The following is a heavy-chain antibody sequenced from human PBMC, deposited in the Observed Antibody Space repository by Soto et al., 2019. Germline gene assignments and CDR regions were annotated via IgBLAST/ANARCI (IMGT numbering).Heavy chain of an antibody. CDR1: GYTFTSYA. D-gene: IGHD3-16*02. J-gene: IGHJ4*02. CDR3: AGGDNMITFGGVIVIPAYFDY. V-gene: IGHV7-4-1*01. Sequence: QVQLVQSGSELKKPGASVKVSCKASGYTFTSYAMNWVRQAPGQGLEWMGWINTNTGNPTYAQGFTGRFVFSLDTSVSTAYLQICSLKAEDTAVYYCAGGDNMITFGGVIVIPAYFDYWGQGTLVTVSS. CDR2: INTNTGNP.